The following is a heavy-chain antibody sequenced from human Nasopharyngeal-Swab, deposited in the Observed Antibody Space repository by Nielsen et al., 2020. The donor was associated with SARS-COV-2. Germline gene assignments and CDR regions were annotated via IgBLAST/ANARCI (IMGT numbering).Heavy chain of an antibody. J-gene: IGHJ4*02. D-gene: IGHD3-22*01. CDR3: ARPRADYYDSSGY. CDR2: IYYSGST. Sequence: SETLSLTCTVSGGSIGSSSYYWGWIRQPPGKGLEWIGSIYYSGSTYYNPSLKSRVTISVDTSKNQFSLKLSSVTAAGTAVYYCARPRADYYDSSGYWGQGTLVTVSS. CDR1: GGSIGSSSYY. V-gene: IGHV4-39*01.